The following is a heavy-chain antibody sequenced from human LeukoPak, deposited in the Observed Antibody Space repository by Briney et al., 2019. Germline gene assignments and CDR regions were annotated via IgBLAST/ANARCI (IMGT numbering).Heavy chain of an antibody. V-gene: IGHV4-59*01. CDR3: VRENYSSGWYGIIDY. D-gene: IGHD6-19*01. Sequence: SPTLSLTCSVSGGSISNYYWSWIRQPPGKGLEWSGYIYYSGNTNYNPSLKSRVTISVDTSKNQFSLKLSSVTAADTAVYYCVRENYSSGWYGIIDYWGQGTLVTVSS. J-gene: IGHJ4*02. CDR1: GGSISNYY. CDR2: IYYSGNT.